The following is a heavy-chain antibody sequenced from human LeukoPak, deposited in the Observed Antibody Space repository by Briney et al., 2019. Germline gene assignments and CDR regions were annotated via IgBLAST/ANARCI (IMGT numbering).Heavy chain of an antibody. CDR3: ARLKYCTNGVCYAGFDY. Sequence: VASVEVSCKASGYTFTSYAMHWVRQAPGQRLEWMGWINAGNGNTKYSQKFQGRVTITRDTSADTAYMELSSLRSEDTAVYYCARLKYCTNGVCYAGFDYWGQGTLVTVSS. CDR1: GYTFTSYA. CDR2: INAGNGNT. D-gene: IGHD2-8*01. V-gene: IGHV1-3*01. J-gene: IGHJ4*02.